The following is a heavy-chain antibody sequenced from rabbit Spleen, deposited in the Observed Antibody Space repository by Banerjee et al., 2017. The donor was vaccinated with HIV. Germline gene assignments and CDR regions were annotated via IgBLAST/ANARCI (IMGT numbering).Heavy chain of an antibody. D-gene: IGHD8-1*01. CDR1: GFSFSSSYY. CDR2: IYGDRSGST. CDR3: ARDTGSSFSSYGMDL. J-gene: IGHJ6*01. V-gene: IGHV1S40*01. Sequence: QSLEESGGDLVKPEGSLTLTCTASGFSFSSSYYMCWVRQAPGKGLECIACIYGDRSGSTYYATWAKGRFTISKTSSTTVTLQMTSLTAADTATYFCARDTGSSFSSYGMDLWGPGTLVTVS.